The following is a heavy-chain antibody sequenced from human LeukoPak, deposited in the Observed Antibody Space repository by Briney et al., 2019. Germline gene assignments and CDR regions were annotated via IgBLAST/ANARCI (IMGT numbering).Heavy chain of an antibody. D-gene: IGHD3-10*01. CDR2: ISSSSSYI. CDR1: GFTFSSYS. V-gene: IGHV3-21*01. J-gene: IGHJ4*02. CDR3: ARVTMVRGKKGDFDY. Sequence: GGSLRLSCAASGFTFSSYSMNWVRQAPGKGLEWVSSISSSSSYIYYADSVKGRFTIPRDNPKNSLYLQMNSLRAEDTAVYYCARVTMVRGKKGDFDYWGQGTLVSVSS.